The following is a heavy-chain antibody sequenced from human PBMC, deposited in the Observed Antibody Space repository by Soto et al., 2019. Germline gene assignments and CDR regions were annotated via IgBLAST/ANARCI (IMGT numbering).Heavy chain of an antibody. CDR1: GYAFTGYY. J-gene: IGHJ6*02. D-gene: IGHD6-6*01. CDR3: ARDLGSSGYYGMDV. Sequence: QVQLVQSGAEVKKPGASVKVSCKASGYAFTGYYMHWVRQAPGQGFEWMGWINPNSGGTNYAQKFQGWVTMTRDTSISTAYMELSRLRSDDTDVYYCARDLGSSGYYGMDVWGQGTTVTVSS. CDR2: INPNSGGT. V-gene: IGHV1-2*04.